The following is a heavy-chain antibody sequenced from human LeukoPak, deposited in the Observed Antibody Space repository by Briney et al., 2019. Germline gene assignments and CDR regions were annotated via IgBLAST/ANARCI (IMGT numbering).Heavy chain of an antibody. D-gene: IGHD6-13*01. CDR1: GFTFANYG. CDR2: IRGKDGAT. V-gene: IGHV3-23*01. Sequence: GGSLRLSCAASGFTFANYGMTWVRQITGKGPEWVSAIRGKDGATYYADSVKGRFTISRDNSKSTLYLQMNSLRAEDTAVYYCAKDPIRSWAGYFEYWGQGILVTVSS. J-gene: IGHJ4*02. CDR3: AKDPIRSWAGYFEY.